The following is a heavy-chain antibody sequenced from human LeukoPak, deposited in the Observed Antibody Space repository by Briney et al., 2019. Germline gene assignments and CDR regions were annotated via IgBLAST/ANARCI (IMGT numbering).Heavy chain of an antibody. J-gene: IGHJ6*02. Sequence: PGGSLRLSCAASGFIFGDYAMTWVRQAPGKGLEWVSSISGSGETTYYADSVEGRLTISRDNSQNTLYLQMNSLRAEDTAIYYCAKRFCASASCSHFFFYGLDVWGQGTTVTVSS. V-gene: IGHV3-23*01. D-gene: IGHD2-2*01. CDR1: GFIFGDYA. CDR3: AKRFCASASCSHFFFYGLDV. CDR2: ISGSGETT.